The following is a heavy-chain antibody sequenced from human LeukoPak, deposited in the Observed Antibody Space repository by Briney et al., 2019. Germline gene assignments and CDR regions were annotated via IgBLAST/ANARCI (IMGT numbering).Heavy chain of an antibody. CDR1: GFSLSTSGMC. Sequence: SGPALVNPTQPLTLTCTFSGFSLSTSGMCVSWVRQPPGKALEWLALIDWDDDKYYSTSLKTRLTISKDTSKNQVVLTMTNMDPVDTATYYCARSSYSGSYLDAFDIWGQGTVVTVSS. J-gene: IGHJ3*02. CDR3: ARSSYSGSYLDAFDI. D-gene: IGHD1-26*01. CDR2: IDWDDDK. V-gene: IGHV2-70*20.